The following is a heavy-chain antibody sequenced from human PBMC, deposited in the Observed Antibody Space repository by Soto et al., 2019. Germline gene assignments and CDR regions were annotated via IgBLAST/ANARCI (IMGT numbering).Heavy chain of an antibody. CDR1: GFTFSSYG. V-gene: IGHV3-33*01. CDR3: ARWWAIAARRSRGWFGP. Sequence: QVQLVESGGGVVQPGRSLRLSCAASGFTFSSYGMHWVRQAPGKGLEWVAVIWYDGSNKYYADSVKGRFTISRDNSKNTRYLQMNSLRAEDTAGCSWARWWAIAARRSRGWFGPWGQGTLVTVSS. CDR2: IWYDGSNK. D-gene: IGHD6-6*01. J-gene: IGHJ5*02.